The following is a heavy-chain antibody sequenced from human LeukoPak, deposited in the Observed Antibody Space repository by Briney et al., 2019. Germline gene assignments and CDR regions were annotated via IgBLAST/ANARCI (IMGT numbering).Heavy chain of an antibody. Sequence: GGSLRLSCSASGFTFHSYAMHWVRQAPGKGLEYVSGINSDGGSTQYADSVKGRFTIFRDNSKNTLYLQMSSLRTEDTAVHYGVKAPSGWYDGMDVWGQGTTVTVSS. J-gene: IGHJ6*02. CDR1: GFTFHSYA. V-gene: IGHV3-64D*06. CDR2: INSDGGST. D-gene: IGHD6-19*01. CDR3: VKAPSGWYDGMDV.